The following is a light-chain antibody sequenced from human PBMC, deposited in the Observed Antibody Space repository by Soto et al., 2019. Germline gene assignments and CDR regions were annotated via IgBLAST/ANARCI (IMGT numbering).Light chain of an antibody. CDR1: QSVSSSY. CDR2: SAS. Sequence: EIVLTQSPGTLSLSPGERATLSCRASQSVSSSYLAWYQQKPGQAPRLLIYSASNRAAGVPDRFSGSGSGADFSLTISRLEPEDVAVYYCQQFGRSPWTFGQGTKVDFK. V-gene: IGKV3-20*01. CDR3: QQFGRSPWT. J-gene: IGKJ1*01.